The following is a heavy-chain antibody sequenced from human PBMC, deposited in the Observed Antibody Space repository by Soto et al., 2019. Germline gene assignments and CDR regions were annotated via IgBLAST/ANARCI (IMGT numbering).Heavy chain of an antibody. CDR2: INAGNGNT. CDR3: ARDLSIGWPSFDY. Sequence: QVQLVQSGAEVKKPGASVKVSCKASGYTFTSYAMHWVRQAPGQRLEWMGWINAGNGNTKYSQKFQGRVTITRDTSASTAYMELSSLRSEDTAVYYCARDLSIGWPSFDYWGQGTLVTVSS. V-gene: IGHV1-3*01. J-gene: IGHJ4*02. CDR1: GYTFTSYA. D-gene: IGHD6-19*01.